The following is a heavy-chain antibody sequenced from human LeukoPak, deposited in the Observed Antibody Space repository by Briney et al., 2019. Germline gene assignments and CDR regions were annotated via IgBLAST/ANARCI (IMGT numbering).Heavy chain of an antibody. J-gene: IGHJ4*02. D-gene: IGHD6-19*01. CDR1: GGSISSYY. Sequence: SETLSLICTVSGGSISSYYWSWIRQPPGKGLEWIGYIYYSGNTNYNPSLKSRVTISIDTSKNQFSLKLSSVTAADTAVYYCARESGWYGGAGYWGQGTLVTVSS. V-gene: IGHV4-59*13. CDR3: ARESGWYGGAGY. CDR2: IYYSGNT.